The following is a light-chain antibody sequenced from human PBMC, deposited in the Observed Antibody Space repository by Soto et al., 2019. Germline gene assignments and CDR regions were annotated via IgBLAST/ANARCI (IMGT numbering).Light chain of an antibody. CDR1: QSVSSN. CDR2: GAS. Sequence: IVMTQSPATLSVSPGERATLSCRASQSVSSNLAWYQQKPGQAPRLLIYGASTMHTGIPARFSGSGSGTEFTLTISSLQSEDFAVYYCQQYNNWPLTFGGGTKVEIK. V-gene: IGKV3-15*01. J-gene: IGKJ4*01. CDR3: QQYNNWPLT.